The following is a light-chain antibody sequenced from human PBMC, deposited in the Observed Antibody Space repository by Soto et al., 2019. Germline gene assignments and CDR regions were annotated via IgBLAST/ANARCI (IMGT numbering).Light chain of an antibody. Sequence: EIHMNNSPSTLSAYVGYRVTITCRASQSISVWLAWYQQKAGKAPNLLIYKASRLESGVPSRFSGSGSETEFTLTISGLQPGDSATYYCQQYNSYSPTFGQGTTGDIK. CDR3: QQYNSYSPT. CDR1: QSISVW. V-gene: IGKV1-5*03. CDR2: KAS. J-gene: IGKJ1*01.